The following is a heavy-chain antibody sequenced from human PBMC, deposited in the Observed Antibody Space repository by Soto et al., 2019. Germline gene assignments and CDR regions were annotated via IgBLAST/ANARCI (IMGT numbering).Heavy chain of an antibody. J-gene: IGHJ6*02. CDR3: ARDLYDFWSGFSYYYYYGMDV. Sequence: QVQLVQSGAEVKKPGASVKVSCEASGYTFTSYGISWVRQAPGQGLEWMGWISAYNGNTNYAQKLQGRVTMTTDTSTSTAYMELRSLRSDDTAVYYCARDLYDFWSGFSYYYYYGMDVWGQGTTVTVSS. CDR1: GYTFTSYG. D-gene: IGHD3-3*01. CDR2: ISAYNGNT. V-gene: IGHV1-18*01.